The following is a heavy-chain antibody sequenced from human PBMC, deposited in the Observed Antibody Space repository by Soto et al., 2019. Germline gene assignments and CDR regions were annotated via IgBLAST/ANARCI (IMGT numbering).Heavy chain of an antibody. J-gene: IGHJ4*02. CDR3: ARKEDTDVHYKY. CDR1: GYNFTNYW. Sequence: EVLLVQSGAGVKKPGESLKISCKASGYNFTNYWIGWVRQRPGKGLEWVGIIYPGDSDTIYSPSFQGLVTISADNSINTAYLLWSTLKASDTAMYYCARKEDTDVHYKYWCQGTLVTVSS. D-gene: IGHD3-10*01. CDR2: IYPGDSDT. V-gene: IGHV5-51*03.